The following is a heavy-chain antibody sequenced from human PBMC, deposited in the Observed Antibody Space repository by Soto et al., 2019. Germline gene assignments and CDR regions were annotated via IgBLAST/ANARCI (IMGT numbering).Heavy chain of an antibody. CDR2: ISFDGTNK. D-gene: IGHD3-22*01. J-gene: IGHJ6*02. V-gene: IGHV3-30*04. CDR1: KFTFASYV. Sequence: QVQLVESGGGVVQPERSQRLSCTASKFTFASYVMHWVRQAPGEGLEWVALISFDGTNKYYADSVKGRFTISRDNSKNTRYLQMNRLRPEDTAVYYCAREMIPMIMGGMSAMDVWGQGTTVTVS. CDR3: AREMIPMIMGGMSAMDV.